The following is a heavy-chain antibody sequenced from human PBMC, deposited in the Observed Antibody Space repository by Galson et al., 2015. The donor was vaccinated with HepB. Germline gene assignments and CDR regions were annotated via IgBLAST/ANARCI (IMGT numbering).Heavy chain of an antibody. CDR3: ASVMGDLVLLPAAVRAWFDP. Sequence: SVKVSCKASGGTFSNYGINWVRQAPGQGLEWMGSIIPILGIANYARKFQGRVTITADKSTSTAYMELSSLTSDDTAAYYCASVMGDLVLLPAAVRAWFDPWGQGSLVTVSS. CDR2: IIPILGIA. V-gene: IGHV1-69*04. CDR1: GGTFSNYG. D-gene: IGHD2-2*01. J-gene: IGHJ5*02.